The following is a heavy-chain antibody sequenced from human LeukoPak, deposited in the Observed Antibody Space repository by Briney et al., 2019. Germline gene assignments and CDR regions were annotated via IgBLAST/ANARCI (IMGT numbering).Heavy chain of an antibody. Sequence: GGSLRLSCAASGFTFSRYWMHWVRQAPGKGLVWVSRINSDGSYTSYADFVKGRSTISRDNAKNTVYLQMSSLRAEDTAVYYCARICSTTDCLISAWGQGTLVTVSS. V-gene: IGHV3-74*01. CDR1: GFTFSRYW. D-gene: IGHD2-2*01. J-gene: IGHJ4*02. CDR3: ARICSTTDCLISA. CDR2: INSDGSYT.